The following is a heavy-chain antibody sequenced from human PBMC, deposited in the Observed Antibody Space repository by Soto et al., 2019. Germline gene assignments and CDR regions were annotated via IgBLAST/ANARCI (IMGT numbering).Heavy chain of an antibody. CDR2: IKSKTDGGTT. D-gene: IGHD6-6*01. CDR1: GFTFSNAW. V-gene: IGHV3-15*07. Sequence: EVQLVESGGGLVKPGGSLRLSCAASGFTFSNAWMNWVRQAPGKGLEWVGRIKSKTDGGTTDYAAPVKGRFTISRDDSKNTLYLQMNSLKTEDTAVYYCTTVRIAARHYYYYGMDVWGQGTTVTVSS. CDR3: TTVRIAARHYYYYGMDV. J-gene: IGHJ6*02.